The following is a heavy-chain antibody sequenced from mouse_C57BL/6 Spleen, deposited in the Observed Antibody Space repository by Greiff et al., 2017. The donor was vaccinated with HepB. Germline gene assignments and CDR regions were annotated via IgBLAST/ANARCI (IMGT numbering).Heavy chain of an antibody. J-gene: IGHJ1*03. CDR1: GFTFSDYY. D-gene: IGHD1-1*02. CDR3: AREYGPWYFDV. CDR2: INYDGSST. V-gene: IGHV5-16*01. Sequence: EVNVVESEGGLVQPGSSMKLSCTASGFTFSDYYMAWVRQVPEKGLEWVANINYDGSSTYYLDSLKSRFIISRDNAKNILYLQMSSLKSEDTATYYCAREYGPWYFDVWGTGTTVTVSS.